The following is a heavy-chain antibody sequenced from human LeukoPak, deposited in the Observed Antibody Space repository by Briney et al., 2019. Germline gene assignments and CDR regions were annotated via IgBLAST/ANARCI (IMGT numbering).Heavy chain of an antibody. CDR2: IGTSGVNT. J-gene: IGHJ2*01. D-gene: IGHD3-10*01. V-gene: IGHV3-23*01. CDR3: AKSFGAFCYFDL. Sequence: GGSLRLSCAASEFTFINYGMSWVRQAPGKGLEWVSAIGTSGVNTYYADSVKGRFTISRDNSKNTLFLQINSLRAEDIAVYYCAKSFGAFCYFDLWGRGTLVTVS. CDR1: EFTFINYG.